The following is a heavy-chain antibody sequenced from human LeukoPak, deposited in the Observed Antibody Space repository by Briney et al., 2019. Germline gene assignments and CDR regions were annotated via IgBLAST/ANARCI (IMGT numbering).Heavy chain of an antibody. J-gene: IGHJ4*02. D-gene: IGHD5-12*01. CDR2: ISTYDGNT. V-gene: IGHV1-18*01. CDR3: ARSMVAHYYFDY. Sequence: ASMNVSCTASGYTFISYGVTRVRQAPGQGLEWMGWISTYDGNTNYAQNLQGRVTMTTDTSTSTAYMELRSLRSDDTAVYYCARSMVAHYYFDYWGQGTLVTVSS. CDR1: GYTFISYG.